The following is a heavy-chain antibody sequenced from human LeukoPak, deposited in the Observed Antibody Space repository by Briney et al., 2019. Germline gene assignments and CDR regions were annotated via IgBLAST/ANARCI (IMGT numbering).Heavy chain of an antibody. D-gene: IGHD2-2*01. V-gene: IGHV4-59*01. J-gene: IGHJ4*02. CDR2: IYYSGST. CDR3: ARVRDCSSSICHYYFDY. Sequence: SETLSLTCTVSGGSISSYYRSWIRQPPGKGLEWIGYIYYSGSTNYNPSLKSRVTISVDTSKNQFSMKLSSVTAADTAVYYCARVRDCSSSICHYYFDYWGQGTLVTVSS. CDR1: GGSISSYY.